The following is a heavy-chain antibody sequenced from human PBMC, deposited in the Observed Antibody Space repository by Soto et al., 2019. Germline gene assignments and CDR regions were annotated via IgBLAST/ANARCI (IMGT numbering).Heavy chain of an antibody. CDR2: ISYDGSNK. D-gene: IGHD2-15*01. CDR3: AKDQYRVVVAANWVWGAFDI. J-gene: IGHJ3*02. Sequence: GGSLRLSCAASGFTFSSYGMHWVRQAPGKGLEWVAVISYDGSNKYYADSVKGRFTISRDNSKNTLYLQMNSLRAEDTAVYYCAKDQYRVVVAANWVWGAFDIWGQGTMVTVSS. V-gene: IGHV3-30*18. CDR1: GFTFSSYG.